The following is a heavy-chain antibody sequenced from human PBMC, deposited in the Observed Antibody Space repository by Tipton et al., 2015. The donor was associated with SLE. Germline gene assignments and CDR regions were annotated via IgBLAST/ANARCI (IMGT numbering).Heavy chain of an antibody. V-gene: IGHV4-59*08. D-gene: IGHD5-12*01. J-gene: IGHJ4*02. Sequence: TLSLTCTVSGGSISSYYWSWIRQPPGKGLEWIGYIYYSGSTNYNPSLKSRVTISVDTSKNQFSLKLSSVTAVDTAVYYCARRLTRYSGYDYFDYWGQGTLVTVPS. CDR1: GGSISSYY. CDR3: ARRLTRYSGYDYFDY. CDR2: IYYSGST.